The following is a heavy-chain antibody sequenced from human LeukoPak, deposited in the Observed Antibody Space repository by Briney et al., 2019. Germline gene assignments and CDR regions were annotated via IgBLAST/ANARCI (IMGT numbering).Heavy chain of an antibody. CDR1: GGSISSGGYY. CDR2: IYYSGST. CDR3: ARGGSGSYHNWFDP. J-gene: IGHJ5*02. D-gene: IGHD3-10*01. V-gene: IGHV4-31*03. Sequence: SETLSLTCTVSGGSISSGGYYWSWIRQHPGKGLEWIGYIYYSGSTYYNPSLKSRVTISVDTSKNQFSLKLSSVTAADTAVYYCARGGSGSYHNWFDPWGQGTLVTVSS.